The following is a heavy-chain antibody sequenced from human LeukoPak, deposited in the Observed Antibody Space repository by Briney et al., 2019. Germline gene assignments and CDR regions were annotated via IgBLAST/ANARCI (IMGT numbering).Heavy chain of an antibody. CDR1: GCTFSSYA. D-gene: IGHD3-3*01. CDR3: AKDRVTIFGVVIRCDY. V-gene: IGHV3-23*01. J-gene: IGHJ4*02. Sequence: GGSLRLSCAASGCTFSSYAMSWVRQAPGKGLEWISAISGSGGSTYYADSVKGRFTISRDNSKNTLYLQMNSLRAEDTAVYYCAKDRVTIFGVVIRCDYWGQGTLVTVSS. CDR2: ISGSGGST.